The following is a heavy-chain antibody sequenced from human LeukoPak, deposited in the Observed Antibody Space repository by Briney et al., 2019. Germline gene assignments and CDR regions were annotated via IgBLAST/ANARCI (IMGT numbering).Heavy chain of an antibody. D-gene: IGHD3-22*01. CDR2: IIPIFGTA. CDR1: GGTFSSYA. CDR3: AREADSSGYYYVKGAFDI. Sequence: GASVKVSCKASGGTFSSYAISWVRQAPGQGLEWMGGIIPIFGTANYAQKFQGRVTITADESTSTAYMELSSLRSEDTAVYYCAREADSSGYYYVKGAFDIWGQGTMVTVSS. J-gene: IGHJ3*02. V-gene: IGHV1-69*13.